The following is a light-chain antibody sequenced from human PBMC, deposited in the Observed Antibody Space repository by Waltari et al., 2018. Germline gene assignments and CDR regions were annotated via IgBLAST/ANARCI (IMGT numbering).Light chain of an antibody. CDR1: SSDVGGYNY. CDR3: CSYAGSYTFGV. CDR2: DVS. J-gene: IGLJ2*01. V-gene: IGLV2-11*01. Sequence: QSALTQPRSVSGSPGQSVTISCTGTSSDVGGYNYVSWYQQHPAKPPKLMIYDVSKRPSGVPDRFSVAKSGNTASLTISGLQAEDEADYYCCSYAGSYTFGVFGGGTKLTVL.